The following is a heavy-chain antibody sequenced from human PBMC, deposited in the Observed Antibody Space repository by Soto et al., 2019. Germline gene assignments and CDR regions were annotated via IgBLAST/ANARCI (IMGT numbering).Heavy chain of an antibody. CDR2: ISSSSSYT. Sequence: QVQLVESGGGLVKPGGSLRLSCAASGFTFSDYYMSWIHQAPGKGLEWVSYISSSSSYTNYADSVKGRFTISRDNAKNSLYLQMNSLRAEDTAVYYCARRIAVAGYYFDYWGQGTLVTVSS. CDR3: ARRIAVAGYYFDY. CDR1: GFTFSDYY. J-gene: IGHJ4*02. D-gene: IGHD6-19*01. V-gene: IGHV3-11*05.